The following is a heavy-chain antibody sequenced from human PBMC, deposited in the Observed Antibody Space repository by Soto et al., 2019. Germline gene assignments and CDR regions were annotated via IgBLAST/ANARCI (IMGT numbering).Heavy chain of an antibody. CDR2: INSSGGST. J-gene: IGHJ4*02. Sequence: EVQLLESGGGLVQPGGSLRLSCAASGFTFSKYAMNWVRQAPGKGLEWVSTINSSGGSTSYADSVKGRFTISRDNSENTPYLQMNSLRAEDTAVYYCAKLTYGDPVDYWGQGTLVTVSS. D-gene: IGHD4-17*01. CDR1: GFTFSKYA. V-gene: IGHV3-23*01. CDR3: AKLTYGDPVDY.